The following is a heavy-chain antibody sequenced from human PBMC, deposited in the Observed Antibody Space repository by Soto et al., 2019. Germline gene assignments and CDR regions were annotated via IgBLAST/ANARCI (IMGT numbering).Heavy chain of an antibody. J-gene: IGHJ5*02. Sequence: ASVKASCKASGYIFTNYYIHWVRQAPGQGLEWMGIINPRDSSTRYAQKFQGRVTMTRETSSSTVYMELSSLRFEDTAMYYCARDIGDSGSHWFDPWGQGSLVT. CDR3: ARDIGDSGSHWFDP. CDR2: INPRDSST. D-gene: IGHD1-26*01. V-gene: IGHV1-46*01. CDR1: GYIFTNYY.